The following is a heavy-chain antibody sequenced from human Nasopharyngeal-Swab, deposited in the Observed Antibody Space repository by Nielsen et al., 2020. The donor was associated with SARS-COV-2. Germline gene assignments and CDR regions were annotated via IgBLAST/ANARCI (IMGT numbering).Heavy chain of an antibody. V-gene: IGHV4-34*01. CDR1: GGSFSGYY. CDR2: INHSGSI. Sequence: SETLSLTCAVYGGSFSGYYWSWIRQPPGKGLEWIGEINHSGSINYTPSLKSRVTISVDTSKNQFSLKLSSVTAADTAVYYCARGGLSSTTVVTNDYWGQGTLVTVSS. D-gene: IGHD4-23*01. CDR3: ARGGLSSTTVVTNDY. J-gene: IGHJ4*02.